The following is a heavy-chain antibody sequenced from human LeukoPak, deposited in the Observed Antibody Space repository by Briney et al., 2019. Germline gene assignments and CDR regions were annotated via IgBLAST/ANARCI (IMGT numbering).Heavy chain of an antibody. CDR2: IYYSGST. V-gene: IGHV4-59*08. Sequence: SETLSLTCTVSGGSISSYYWSWIRQPPGKGLEWIGYIYYSGSTNYNPSLKSRVTISVDTSKNQFSLKLSSVTAADTAVYYCARSGYDGDSDYWGQGTLVTVSS. CDR1: GGSISSYY. J-gene: IGHJ4*02. D-gene: IGHD5-12*01. CDR3: ARSGYDGDSDY.